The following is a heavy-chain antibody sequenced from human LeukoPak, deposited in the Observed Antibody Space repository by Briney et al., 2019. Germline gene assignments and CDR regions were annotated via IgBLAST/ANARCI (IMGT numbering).Heavy chain of an antibody. V-gene: IGHV3-30*02. D-gene: IGHD2-2*01. J-gene: IGHJ4*02. CDR1: GFTFSYFG. Sequence: PGGSLRLSCVASGFTFSYFGMHWVRQAPGKGLEWVAFIRYDGSNEYYAESVEGRFTISRDNSKNTLYLQMNSLRVEDTAAYYCAKIEGKYQLANIPDSWGQGTLVTVSS. CDR3: AKIEGKYQLANIPDS. CDR2: IRYDGSNE.